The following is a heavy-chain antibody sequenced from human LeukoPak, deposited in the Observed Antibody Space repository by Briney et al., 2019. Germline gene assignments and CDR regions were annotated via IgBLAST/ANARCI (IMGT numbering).Heavy chain of an antibody. CDR3: ARAVWCGELRGCDDY. Sequence: PSETLSLTCAVYGGSFRGYYWRWIRQPPGKGLEWIGEIKHSGSTNYNPSLKSRVTISVDTSKNQFSLKLRSVTAADTAVYYCARAVWCGELRGCDDYCGQGTLVTVSS. CDR2: IKHSGST. CDR1: GGSFRGYY. V-gene: IGHV4-34*01. J-gene: IGHJ4*02. D-gene: IGHD3-10*01.